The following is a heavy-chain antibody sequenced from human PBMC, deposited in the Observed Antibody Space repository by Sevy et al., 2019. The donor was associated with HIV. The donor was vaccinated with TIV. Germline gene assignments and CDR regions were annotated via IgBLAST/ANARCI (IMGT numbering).Heavy chain of an antibody. D-gene: IGHD2-2*01. J-gene: IGHJ4*02. V-gene: IGHV4-34*01. CDR3: ARGRGDIVVVPAATNIDY. CDR2: INHSGST. Sequence: SETLSLTCAVYGGSFSGYYWSWIRQPPGKGLEWIGEINHSGSTNYNPSLKSRVTISVDTSKNQFSLKLSSVTAADTAVYYCARGRGDIVVVPAATNIDYWGQGTLVTVSS. CDR1: GGSFSGYY.